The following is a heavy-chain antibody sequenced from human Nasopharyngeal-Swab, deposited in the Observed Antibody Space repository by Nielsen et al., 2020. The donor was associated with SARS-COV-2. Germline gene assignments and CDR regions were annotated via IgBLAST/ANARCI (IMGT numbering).Heavy chain of an antibody. CDR2: MNPNSGNT. V-gene: IGHV1-8*01. D-gene: IGHD2-2*01. Sequence: ASVKVSCKASGYTFTSYDINWVRQATGQGLEWMGWMNPNSGNTGYAQKFQGRVTMTRDTSTSTVYMELSSLRSEDTAVYYCARGYCSSTSCYVRGNYFDYWGQGTLVTVSS. CDR1: GYTFTSYD. J-gene: IGHJ4*02. CDR3: ARGYCSSTSCYVRGNYFDY.